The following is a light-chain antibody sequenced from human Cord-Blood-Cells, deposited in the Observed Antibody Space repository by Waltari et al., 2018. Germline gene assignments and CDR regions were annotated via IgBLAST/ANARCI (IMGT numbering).Light chain of an antibody. V-gene: IGLV2-23*01. CDR3: CSYAGSSTLV. CDR2: EGS. Sequence: QSALTQPASVYGSPGQSITISCTGTSSDVGSYNLVSWYQQHPGKAPKLMIYEGSKRPSGVSKRFSGSKSGNTASLTISGLQAEDEADYYCCSYAGSSTLVFGGGTKLTVL. CDR1: SSDVGSYNL. J-gene: IGLJ3*02.